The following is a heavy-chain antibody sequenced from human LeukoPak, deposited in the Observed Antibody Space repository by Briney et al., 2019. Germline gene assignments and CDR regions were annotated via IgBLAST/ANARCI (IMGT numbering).Heavy chain of an antibody. CDR3: AGAAGLGNYLIDY. J-gene: IGHJ4*02. CDR2: IWSDGSQT. Sequence: PGGSLRLSCAASGFSFSGDAIHWVRQAPGKGLEWAALIWSDGSQTKYAGSVKGRFTVSRDNSKNTAFLQMSGLTVEDTAVYYCAGAAGLGNYLIDYWGQGTLVTVSS. V-gene: IGHV3-33*01. D-gene: IGHD3-16*01. CDR1: GFSFSGDA.